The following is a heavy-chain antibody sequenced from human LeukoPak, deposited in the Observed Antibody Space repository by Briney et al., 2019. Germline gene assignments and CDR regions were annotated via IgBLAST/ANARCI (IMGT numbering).Heavy chain of an antibody. D-gene: IGHD6-13*01. CDR2: IIPIFGTA. CDR3: ARGREAAAGTGNWFDP. CDR1: GGTFSSYA. V-gene: IGHV1-69*13. J-gene: IGHJ5*02. Sequence: SVKVSCKASGGTFSSYALSWVRHAPGQGLEWMGGIIPIFGTANYAQKFQGRVTIAADESTSTAYMELSSLRSEDTAVYYCARGREAAAGTGNWFDPWGQGTLVTVSS.